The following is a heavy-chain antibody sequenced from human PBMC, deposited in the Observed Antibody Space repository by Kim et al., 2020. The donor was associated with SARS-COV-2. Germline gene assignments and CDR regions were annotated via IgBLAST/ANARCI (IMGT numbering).Heavy chain of an antibody. J-gene: IGHJ4*02. D-gene: IGHD2-2*01. CDR2: ISAYNGNT. Sequence: ASVKVSCKASGYTFTSYGISWVRQAPGQGLEWMGWISAYNGNTNYAQKLQGRVTMTTDTSTSTAYMELRSLRSDDTAVYYCARVNRKRYCSSTSCYVGDYWGQGTLVTVSS. CDR3: ARVNRKRYCSSTSCYVGDY. V-gene: IGHV1-18*04. CDR1: GYTFTSYG.